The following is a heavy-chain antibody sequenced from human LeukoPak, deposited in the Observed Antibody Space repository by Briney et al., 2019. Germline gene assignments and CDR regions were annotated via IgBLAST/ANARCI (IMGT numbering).Heavy chain of an antibody. V-gene: IGHV3-30*18. D-gene: IGHD4-17*01. Sequence: GRSLRLSCAASGFTFSSYGMHWVRQAPGKGLEWVAVISYDGSNKYYADSVKGRFTISRDNSKNTLYLQMNSLRAEDMAVYYCAKARVDYGDYGDAFDIWGQGTMVTVSS. J-gene: IGHJ3*02. CDR2: ISYDGSNK. CDR1: GFTFSSYG. CDR3: AKARVDYGDYGDAFDI.